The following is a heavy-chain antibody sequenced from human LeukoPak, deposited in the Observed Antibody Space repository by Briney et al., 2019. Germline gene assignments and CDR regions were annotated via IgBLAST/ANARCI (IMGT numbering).Heavy chain of an antibody. D-gene: IGHD6-13*01. Sequence: PSETLSLTCAVYGGSFSGYYWSWIRQPPGKGLEWIGEINHSGSTNYNPSLKSRVTISVDTSKNQFSLKLSSVTAADTAVYYCARGGRQLVRWGQGTLVTVSS. CDR3: ARGGRQLVR. J-gene: IGHJ4*02. V-gene: IGHV4-34*01. CDR1: GGSFSGYY. CDR2: INHSGST.